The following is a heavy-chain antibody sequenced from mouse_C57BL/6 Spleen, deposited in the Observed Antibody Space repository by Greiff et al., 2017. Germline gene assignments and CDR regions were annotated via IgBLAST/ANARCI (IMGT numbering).Heavy chain of an antibody. J-gene: IGHJ2*01. CDR1: GYTFTSYG. D-gene: IGHD3-1*01. CDR3: AREGNSGYFDY. Sequence: QVQLQQSGAELARPGASVKLSCKASGYTFTSYGISWVKQRTGQGLEWIGEIYPRSGNTYYNEKFKGKATLTADKSSSTAYMEPRSLTSEDSAVYFCAREGNSGYFDYWGQGTTLTVSS. CDR2: IYPRSGNT. V-gene: IGHV1-81*01.